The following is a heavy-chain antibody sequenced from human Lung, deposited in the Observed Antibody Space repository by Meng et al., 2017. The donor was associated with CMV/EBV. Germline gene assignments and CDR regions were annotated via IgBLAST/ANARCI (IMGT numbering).Heavy chain of an antibody. Sequence: YYWSWIRQPPGKGLGWIGEINHSGSTNYNPYLKSRVTISVDTSKNQFSLKLSSVTAADTAVYYCARGWAMRYCSSTSCYKGQWYFDLWGRGTLVTVSS. J-gene: IGHJ2*01. CDR1: YY. D-gene: IGHD2-2*02. V-gene: IGHV4-34*01. CDR3: ARGWAMRYCSSTSCYKGQWYFDL. CDR2: INHSGST.